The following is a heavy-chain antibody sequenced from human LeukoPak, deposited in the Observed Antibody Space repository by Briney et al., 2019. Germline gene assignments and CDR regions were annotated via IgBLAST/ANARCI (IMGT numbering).Heavy chain of an antibody. V-gene: IGHV4-34*01. CDR3: ARLYDSSGYGRNFDY. J-gene: IGHJ4*02. CDR2: INHSGST. D-gene: IGHD3-22*01. Sequence: SETLSLTCAVYGGSFSGYYWSWIRQPPGKGLEWIGEINHSGSTNYNPSLKSRVTISVDTSKNQFSLKLSSVTAADTAVYYCARLYDSSGYGRNFDYWGQGTLVTVSS. CDR1: GGSFSGYY.